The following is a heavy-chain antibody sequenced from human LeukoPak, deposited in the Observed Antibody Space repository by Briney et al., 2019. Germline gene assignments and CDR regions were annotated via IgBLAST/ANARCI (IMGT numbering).Heavy chain of an antibody. D-gene: IGHD5-24*01. CDR2: IYYSGGT. Sequence: SEALSLTCTVSGGSISSYYWSWIRQPPGKGLEWIGYIYYSGGTNYNPSLKSRVTISIDTSKNQFSLKLTSVTAADTAVYYCARVVGDGYSEYWGQGTLVTVSS. CDR3: ARVVGDGYSEY. V-gene: IGHV4-59*01. CDR1: GGSISSYY. J-gene: IGHJ4*02.